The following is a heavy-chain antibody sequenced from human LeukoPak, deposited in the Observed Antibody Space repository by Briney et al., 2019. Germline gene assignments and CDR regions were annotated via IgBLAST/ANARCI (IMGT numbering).Heavy chain of an antibody. CDR1: GDSVSSNSAA. V-gene: IGHV6-1*01. CDR3: ARTTVTDGLTFFDY. CDR2: TYYNSKWYN. Sequence: SQTLSLTCAISGDSVSSNSAAWNWIRQSPSRGLEWLGRTYYNSKWYNDYAVSVKSRITINPDTSKNQFSLQLLSVTPEDTAVYYCARTTVTDGLTFFDYWGQGTLVTVSS. D-gene: IGHD4-17*01. J-gene: IGHJ4*02.